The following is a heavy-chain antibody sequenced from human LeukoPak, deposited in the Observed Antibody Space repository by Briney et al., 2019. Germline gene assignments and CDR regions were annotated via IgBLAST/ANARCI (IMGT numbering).Heavy chain of an antibody. CDR3: ARHEPHYGDCVFDY. CDR2: IYYSGST. V-gene: IGHV4-59*08. CDR1: GGSISSYY. D-gene: IGHD4-17*01. Sequence: SETLSLTCTVSGGSISSYYWSWIRQPPGKGLEWIGYIYYSGSTNYNPSLKSRVTISVDTSKNQFFLKLSSVTPADTAVYYCARHEPHYGDCVFDYWGQGTLVTVSS. J-gene: IGHJ4*02.